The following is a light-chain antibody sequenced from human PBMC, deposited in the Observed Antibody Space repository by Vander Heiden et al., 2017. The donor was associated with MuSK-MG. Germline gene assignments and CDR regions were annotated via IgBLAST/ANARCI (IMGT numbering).Light chain of an antibody. CDR1: QGISSY. V-gene: IGKV1-9*01. Sequence: DIQSTQSPSFLSASVGDRVTITCRASQGISSYLDWYQQKPGKAPKLLIYAASTLQSGVPSRFSGSGSGTEFTLTISSLQPEDFATYYCQHLNSYPFTFGGGTKVEIK. CDR3: QHLNSYPFT. J-gene: IGKJ4*01. CDR2: AAS.